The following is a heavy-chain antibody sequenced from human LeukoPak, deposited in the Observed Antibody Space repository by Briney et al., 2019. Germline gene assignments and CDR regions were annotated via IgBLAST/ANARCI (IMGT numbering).Heavy chain of an antibody. CDR2: IYYTGST. CDR1: GDSVSSTSDN. Sequence: SETLPLTCSVSGDSVSSTSDNWGWIRQPPGKGLEWIGNIYYTGSTYYNPSLKSRVTMSVDTSNNQFSLKLSSVTAADTAVYYCARDSGDSYGVSWFDPWGQGTLVTVSS. J-gene: IGHJ5*02. CDR3: ARDSGDSYGVSWFDP. D-gene: IGHD5-18*01. V-gene: IGHV4-39*07.